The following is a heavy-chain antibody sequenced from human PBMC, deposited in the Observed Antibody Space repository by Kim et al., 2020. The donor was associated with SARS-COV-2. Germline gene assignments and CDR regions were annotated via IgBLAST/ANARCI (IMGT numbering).Heavy chain of an antibody. CDR3: VKARRDANSEWLFFEFH. J-gene: IGHJ4*02. CDR2: ITSSGSYI. D-gene: IGHD3-3*01. CDR1: GFTFSIYT. V-gene: IGHV3-21*01. Sequence: GGSLRLSCAASGFTFSIYTMTWVRQAPGKGLEWVSSITSSGSYIYYTDSVKGRFTISRDNAKDSLYLQMNSLRVEDTAVYYCVKARRDANSEWLFFEFHWGQGALVTVSS.